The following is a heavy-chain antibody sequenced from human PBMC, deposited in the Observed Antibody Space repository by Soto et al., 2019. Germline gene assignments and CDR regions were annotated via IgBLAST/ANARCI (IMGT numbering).Heavy chain of an antibody. V-gene: IGHV4-31*03. CDR1: GGSISSGYY. Sequence: SETMSLTCSVSGGSISSGYYWTWIRQHPGKGLEWIGYIYYSGNTYYNPSLKSRVTISVDTSKNQFTLKLSSVTAADTAVYYCASTDYVAYYMDVWGQGTTVTVS. J-gene: IGHJ6*03. CDR3: ASTDYVAYYMDV. D-gene: IGHD3-10*02. CDR2: IYYSGNT.